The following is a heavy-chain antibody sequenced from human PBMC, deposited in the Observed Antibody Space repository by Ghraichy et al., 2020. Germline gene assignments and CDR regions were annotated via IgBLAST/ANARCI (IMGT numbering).Heavy chain of an antibody. Sequence: GESLNISCAASGFSFSDYALSWLRQAPGKGLEWVAAISGSGGTTDYADSVKGRFTVSRDKAKSTLYLQMKRLRPEDTAIYYCAKDISSTWYGGWFDPWGRGTLVTVSS. J-gene: IGHJ5*02. CDR2: ISGSGGTT. CDR1: GFSFSDYA. CDR3: AKDISSTWYGGWFDP. V-gene: IGHV3-23*01. D-gene: IGHD6-13*01.